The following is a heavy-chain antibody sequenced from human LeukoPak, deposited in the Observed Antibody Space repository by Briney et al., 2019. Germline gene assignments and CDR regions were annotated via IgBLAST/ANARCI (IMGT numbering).Heavy chain of an antibody. J-gene: IGHJ1*01. Sequence: GGSLTLSCAASGFTVSSNYISSARQPPGKWLEWGSVIYSGASTYYADSVKGRFTISRDNSKNTRYLQMNSLRAEDTAVYYCAGVSGTDGAEYFQHWGQGSLVTVSS. CDR3: AGVSGTDGAEYFQH. D-gene: IGHD5-24*01. CDR1: GFTVSSNY. CDR2: IYSGAST. V-gene: IGHV3-53*01.